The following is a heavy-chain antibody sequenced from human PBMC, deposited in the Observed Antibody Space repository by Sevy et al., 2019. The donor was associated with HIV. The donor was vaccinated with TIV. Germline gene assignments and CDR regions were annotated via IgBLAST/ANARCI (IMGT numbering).Heavy chain of an antibody. J-gene: IGHJ6*02. Sequence: SETLSLTCTVSGGSISSYYWSWIRQPPGKGLEWIGYIYYSGSTNYNPSLKSRVTISVDTSKNQFSLKLSSVTAADTAVYYCARDRVTMVRGVRGYYYGMDFWGQGTTVTVSS. CDR1: GGSISSYY. D-gene: IGHD3-10*01. V-gene: IGHV4-59*13. CDR2: IYYSGST. CDR3: ARDRVTMVRGVRGYYYGMDF.